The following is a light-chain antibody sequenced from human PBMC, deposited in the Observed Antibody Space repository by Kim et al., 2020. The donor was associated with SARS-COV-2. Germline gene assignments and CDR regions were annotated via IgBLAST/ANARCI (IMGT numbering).Light chain of an antibody. V-gene: IGLV2-14*03. CDR2: DVS. CDR1: NSDVGGYNH. J-gene: IGLJ1*01. Sequence: GHSITISCTGTNSDVGGYNHVSWYQQHPGKAPKLMVYDVSQRPSGVSNRFSGSKSGNTASLTISGLQAEDEADYYCSSYTSSTTYVFGSGTQLTVL. CDR3: SSYTSSTTYV.